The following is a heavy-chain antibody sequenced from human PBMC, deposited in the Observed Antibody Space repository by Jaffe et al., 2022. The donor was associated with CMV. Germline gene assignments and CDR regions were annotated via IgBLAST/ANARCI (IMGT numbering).Heavy chain of an antibody. J-gene: IGHJ6*02. V-gene: IGHV4-31*03. D-gene: IGHD2-2*01. Sequence: QVQLQESGPGLVKASQTLSVTCTVSGGSISSGNYYWSWIRQHPGKGLEWIGYIYYIGTAYYNPSLKSRVTISVDTSKNQFYLKLSSVTAADTAVYYCARDMVEDCSSSSSMSCGDYYGMDVWGQGTTVTVSS. CDR2: IYYIGTA. CDR3: ARDMVEDCSSSSSMSCGDYYGMDV. CDR1: GGSISSGNYY.